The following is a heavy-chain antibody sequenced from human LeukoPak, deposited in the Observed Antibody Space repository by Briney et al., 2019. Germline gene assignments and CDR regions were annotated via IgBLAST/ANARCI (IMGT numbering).Heavy chain of an antibody. D-gene: IGHD1-26*01. CDR1: GFTFTSCA. CDR3: AKDQSRVGASDPFDY. V-gene: IGHV3-23*01. J-gene: IGHJ4*02. CDR2: ISGSGAPT. Sequence: GGSLRLSCAASGFTFTSCAITWVRKAPGKGREWVSSISGSGAPTYYAASVKGRFTISRHNSNNPVYLQMNSLRAEDTAVYYCAKDQSRVGASDPFDYWGQGMQVGVSS.